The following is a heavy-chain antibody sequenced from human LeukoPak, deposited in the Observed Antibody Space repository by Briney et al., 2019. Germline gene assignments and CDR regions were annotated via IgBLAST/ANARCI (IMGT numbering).Heavy chain of an antibody. CDR2: INPNSGGT. Sequence: ASVKVSCKASGYTFTGYYMHWVRQAPGQGLEWMGWINPNSGGTNYAQKFQGRVTMTRDTSISTAYMELSRLRSDDTAVYYCARARVPVAMAPLQYWGQGTLVTVSS. CDR1: GYTFTGYY. V-gene: IGHV1-2*02. J-gene: IGHJ4*02. D-gene: IGHD2-2*01. CDR3: ARARVPVAMAPLQY.